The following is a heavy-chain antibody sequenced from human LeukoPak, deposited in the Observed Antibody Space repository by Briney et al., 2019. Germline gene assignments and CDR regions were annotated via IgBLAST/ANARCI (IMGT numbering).Heavy chain of an antibody. CDR1: GFTFSSYW. Sequence: GGSLRLSCAASGFTFSSYWMSWVRQAPGKGLEWVANIKQDGSEKYYVDSVKGRFTISRDNAKNSLYLQMNSLRAEDTAVYYCARDMRDDYVWGSYRPLDYWGQGTLVTVSS. J-gene: IGHJ4*02. CDR3: ARDMRDDYVWGSYRPLDY. V-gene: IGHV3-7*01. D-gene: IGHD3-16*02. CDR2: IKQDGSEK.